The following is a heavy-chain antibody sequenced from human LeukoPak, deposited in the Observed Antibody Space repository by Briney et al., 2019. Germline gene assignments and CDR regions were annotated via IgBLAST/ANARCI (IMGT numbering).Heavy chain of an antibody. CDR1: GGSISNHY. V-gene: IGHV4-59*11. Sequence: SETLSLTCIVSGGSISNHYWSWIRQAPGKGLEWIGYIYYSGSTNYNPSVKSRVTISLDTSKNQFSLRLSSVTVADTAVYYCAKHLTNAYYDMIWFDPWGQGTLVTVSS. CDR3: AKHLTNAYYDMIWFDP. D-gene: IGHD3-22*01. CDR2: IYYSGST. J-gene: IGHJ5*02.